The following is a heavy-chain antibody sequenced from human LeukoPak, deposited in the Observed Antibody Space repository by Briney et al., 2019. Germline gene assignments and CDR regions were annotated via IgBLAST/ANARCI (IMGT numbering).Heavy chain of an antibody. CDR3: ARSTRATRAFDI. V-gene: IGHV4-38-2*02. CDR1: GYSISSGYY. D-gene: IGHD1/OR15-1a*01. Sequence: SETLSLTCTVSGYSISSGYYWGWIRQPPGKGLEWTGSIYHSGSTYYNPSLKSRVTISVDTSKNQFSLKLSSVTAADTAVYYCARSTRATRAFDIWGQGTMVTVSS. J-gene: IGHJ3*02. CDR2: IYHSGST.